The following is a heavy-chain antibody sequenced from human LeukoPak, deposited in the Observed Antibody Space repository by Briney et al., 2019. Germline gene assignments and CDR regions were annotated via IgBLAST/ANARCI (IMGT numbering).Heavy chain of an antibody. CDR3: ARYYYDSSGYYNDY. CDR1: GGSISTSNSY. Sequence: PSETLSLTCAVSGGSISTSNSYWGWIRRPPGKGLEWVGDISHSGSTNYNPSLKSRVTISVDTSRNQFSLKLSSVTAADTAFYYCARYYYDSSGYYNDYWGQGTLVTVSS. D-gene: IGHD3-22*01. V-gene: IGHV4-39*07. CDR2: ISHSGST. J-gene: IGHJ4*02.